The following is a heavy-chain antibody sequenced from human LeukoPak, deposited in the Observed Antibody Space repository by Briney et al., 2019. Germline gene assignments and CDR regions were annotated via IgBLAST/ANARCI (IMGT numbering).Heavy chain of an antibody. J-gene: IGHJ6*02. CDR1: GASFSGYY. D-gene: IGHD3-22*01. CDR2: INHSGST. V-gene: IGHV4-34*01. Sequence: SETLSLTCAVYGASFSGYYWSWIRQPPGKGLEWIGEINHSGSTNYNPSLKSRVTISVDTSKNQFSLKLSSVTAADTAVYYCARGLPLVGSSGYGRIYDLRNYYYYGMDVWGQGTTVTVSS. CDR3: ARGLPLVGSSGYGRIYDLRNYYYYGMDV.